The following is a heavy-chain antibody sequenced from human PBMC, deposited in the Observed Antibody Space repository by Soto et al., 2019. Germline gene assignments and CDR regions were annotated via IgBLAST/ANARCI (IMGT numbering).Heavy chain of an antibody. CDR1: GGSISSGDYY. J-gene: IGHJ4*02. CDR3: ARGYALGYFDY. D-gene: IGHD3-16*01. V-gene: IGHV4-30-4*01. Sequence: SETLSLTCTVSGGSISSGDYYWSWIRQSPGKGLEWIGYIYYSGSTYYNPSLKSRVTISVDTSKNQFSLKLSSVTAADTAVYYCARGYALGYFDYWGQGTLVTVSS. CDR2: IYYSGST.